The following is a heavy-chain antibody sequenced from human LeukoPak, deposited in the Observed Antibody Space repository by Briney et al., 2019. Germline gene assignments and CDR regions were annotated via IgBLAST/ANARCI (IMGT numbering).Heavy chain of an antibody. CDR3: ARHPATINSSGYRFNAFDI. CDR1: GFTFSDYY. J-gene: IGHJ3*02. D-gene: IGHD3-22*01. Sequence: GGSLRLSCAASGFTFSDYYMSWIRQAPGKGLEWVSYISSSGSIIYYAHSVKGRFTISRDNAKNSLYLQMNSLRAEDTAVYYCARHPATINSSGYRFNAFDIWGQGTMVIVSS. V-gene: IGHV3-11*01. CDR2: ISSSGSII.